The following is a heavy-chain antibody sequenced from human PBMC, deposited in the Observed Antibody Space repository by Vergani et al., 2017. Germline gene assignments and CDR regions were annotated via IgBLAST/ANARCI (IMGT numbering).Heavy chain of an antibody. CDR2: INHSGST. J-gene: IGHJ6*02. V-gene: IGHV4-34*01. CDR3: ARGLTVVVVAATRGMDV. Sequence: QVQLQQWGAGLLKPSETLSLTCAVYGGSFSGYYWSRIRQPPGKGLEWIGEINHSGSTNYNPSLKSRVTISVDTSKNQFSLKLSSVTAADTAVYYCARGLTVVVVAATRGMDVWGQGTTVTVSS. CDR1: GGSFSGYY. D-gene: IGHD2-15*01.